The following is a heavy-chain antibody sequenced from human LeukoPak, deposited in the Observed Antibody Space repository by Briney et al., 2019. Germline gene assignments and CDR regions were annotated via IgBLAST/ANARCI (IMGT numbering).Heavy chain of an antibody. CDR1: GYAFTDYF. Sequence: ASVKVSCMASGYAFTDYFLHWVRQAPGQGLEWMGWINPKKGDTNYAQKFQGRVTVTWDTSTTTAYMELNRLTSDDTAVYYCARGYEYGWFDPWGQGTLVTVSS. V-gene: IGHV1-2*02. CDR2: INPKKGDT. D-gene: IGHD3-16*01. CDR3: ARGYEYGWFDP. J-gene: IGHJ5*02.